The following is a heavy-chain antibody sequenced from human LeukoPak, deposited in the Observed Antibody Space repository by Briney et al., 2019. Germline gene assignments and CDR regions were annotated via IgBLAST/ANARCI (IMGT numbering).Heavy chain of an antibody. Sequence: GGSLRLSCAASGFTFSSYAMSWVRQAPGKGLEWVSAISGSGGSTYYADSVKGRFTISRDSSKNTLYLQMSSLRAEDTAVYYCARDRSSGWPFYFDYWGQGTLVTVSS. CDR2: ISGSGGST. CDR3: ARDRSSGWPFYFDY. CDR1: GFTFSSYA. D-gene: IGHD6-19*01. V-gene: IGHV3-23*01. J-gene: IGHJ4*02.